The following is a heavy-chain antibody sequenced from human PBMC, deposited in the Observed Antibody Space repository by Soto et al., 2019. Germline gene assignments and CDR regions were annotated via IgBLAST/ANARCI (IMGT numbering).Heavy chain of an antibody. CDR1: SGSFSGCY. CDR2: ISQSGNT. CDR3: ARAPKVSGSSQTRPDF. D-gene: IGHD6-6*01. Sequence: SETLALTGSIYSGSFSGCYWSWIRQPRGKGLEWIGEISQSGNTNYSPSLKSRVSISIDTSKKQFSLNLASVSAADTAVYYCARAPKVSGSSQTRPDFWGQGTLVTVSS. J-gene: IGHJ4*02. V-gene: IGHV4-34*01.